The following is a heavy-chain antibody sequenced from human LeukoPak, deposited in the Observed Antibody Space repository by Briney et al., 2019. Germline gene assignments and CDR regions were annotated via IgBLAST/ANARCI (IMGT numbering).Heavy chain of an antibody. Sequence: PSETLSLTCTVSGGSISSYYWSWIRQPPGKGLEWIGEINHSGSTNYNPSLKSRVTMSVDTSKNQFSLKVNSVTAADTAVYYCARSSGEKSTIDYWGQGTLVTVSS. CDR2: INHSGST. D-gene: IGHD5/OR15-5a*01. V-gene: IGHV4-34*01. CDR3: ARSSGEKSTIDY. CDR1: GGSISSYY. J-gene: IGHJ4*02.